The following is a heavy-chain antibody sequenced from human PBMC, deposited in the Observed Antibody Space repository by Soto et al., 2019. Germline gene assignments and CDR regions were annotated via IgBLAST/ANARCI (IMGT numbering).Heavy chain of an antibody. CDR1: GGSISSSSYY. V-gene: IGHV4-39*01. Sequence: QLQLQESGPGLVKPSETLSLTCTVSGGSISSSSYYWGWIRQPPGKGLEWIGRIYYSGRTYYNPSLKRRVTRSVDPSKKQFSLKLSSVTAADTAVYYCAISLGGGYGYGLDAFDLWGQGTMVTVSS. J-gene: IGHJ3*01. CDR3: AISLGGGYGYGLDAFDL. CDR2: IYYSGRT. D-gene: IGHD5-18*01.